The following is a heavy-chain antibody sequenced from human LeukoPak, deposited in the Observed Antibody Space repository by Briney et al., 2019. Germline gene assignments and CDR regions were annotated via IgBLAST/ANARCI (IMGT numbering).Heavy chain of an antibody. CDR2: ISSSGSTI. CDR3: ARALVGDGSSIY. CDR1: GFTFSSFA. V-gene: IGHV3-48*04. J-gene: IGHJ4*02. Sequence: GGSLRLSCAASGFTFSSFAMSWVRQAPGKGLEWVSYISSSGSTIYYADSVKGRFTISRDNAKSSLYLQMNSLRAEDTAVYFCARALVGDGSSIYWGQGTLVTVSS. D-gene: IGHD2-15*01.